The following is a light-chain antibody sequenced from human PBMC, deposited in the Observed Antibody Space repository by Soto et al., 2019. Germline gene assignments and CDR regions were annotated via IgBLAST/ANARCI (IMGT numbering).Light chain of an antibody. Sequence: EIVLTQSPGTLSLSPGERATLSCRARQSVSSSYLAWYQQKPGQAPRLLIYGASSRATGIPDRFSGSGSGTGFTLTISRLEPEDFAVYYCQQYGSSPITFGGGTKVDIK. J-gene: IGKJ4*01. V-gene: IGKV3-20*01. CDR2: GAS. CDR1: QSVSSSY. CDR3: QQYGSSPIT.